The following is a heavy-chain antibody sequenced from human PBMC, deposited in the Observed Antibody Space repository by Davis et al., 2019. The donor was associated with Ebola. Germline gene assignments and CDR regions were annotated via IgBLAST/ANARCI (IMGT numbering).Heavy chain of an antibody. Sequence: SETLSLTCAVSGGSITSYFWSWIRQPPGKGLEWIGYIYNSGSTNYNPSLKSRVTISVDTSKNQFSLKLSSVTAADTAVYYCARGLLWFGELSEDTYYFDYWGQGTLVAVSS. D-gene: IGHD3-10*01. CDR1: GGSITSYF. V-gene: IGHV4-59*01. CDR2: IYNSGST. CDR3: ARGLLWFGELSEDTYYFDY. J-gene: IGHJ4*02.